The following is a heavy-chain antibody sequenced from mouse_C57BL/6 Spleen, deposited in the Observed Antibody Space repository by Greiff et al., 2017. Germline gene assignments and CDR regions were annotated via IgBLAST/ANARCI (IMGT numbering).Heavy chain of an antibody. CDR1: GYTFTDYY. J-gene: IGHJ3*01. CDR3: ASECYGPFAY. V-gene: IGHV1-26*01. Sequence: EVQLQQSGPELVKPGASVKISCKASGYTFTDYYMNWVKQSHGKSLEWIGDINPNNGGTSYNQKFKGKATLTVDKSSSTAYMELRSLTSEDSAVYYCASECYGPFAYWGQGTLVTVSA. D-gene: IGHD1-1*01. CDR2: INPNNGGT.